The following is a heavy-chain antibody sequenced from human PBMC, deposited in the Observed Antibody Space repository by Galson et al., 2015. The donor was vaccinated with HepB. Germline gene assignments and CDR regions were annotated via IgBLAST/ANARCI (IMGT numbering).Heavy chain of an antibody. CDR1: GFSISTGGVG. V-gene: IGHV2-5*02. CDR3: AHTRGPTGFLDY. CDR2: VHWDDDN. J-gene: IGHJ4*02. Sequence: PALVKPTQTLTLTCTFAGFSISTGGVGVGWIRQPPEKALDWLAVVHWDDDNRYSPSLKNRLTVSKDTSKNQVVLTMADMDPVDTATYYCAHTRGPTGFLDYWGQGILVTVSS. D-gene: IGHD2-8*02.